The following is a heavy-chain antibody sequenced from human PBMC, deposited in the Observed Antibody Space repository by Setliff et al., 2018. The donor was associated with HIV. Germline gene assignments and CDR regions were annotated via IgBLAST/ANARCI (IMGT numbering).Heavy chain of an antibody. CDR2: IDPTDSYI. D-gene: IGHD2-21*01. CDR3: ARQSYYYYKMDV. Sequence: PGESLKISCKGSGYSFASYWISWVRQMPGKGLEWMGRIDPTDSYINDSPPYQGHVTISVDKPISTVYLQWSSLKASDTAIYYCARQSYYYYKMDVWGQGTSVTVSS. CDR1: GYSFASYW. V-gene: IGHV5-10-1*01. J-gene: IGHJ6*02.